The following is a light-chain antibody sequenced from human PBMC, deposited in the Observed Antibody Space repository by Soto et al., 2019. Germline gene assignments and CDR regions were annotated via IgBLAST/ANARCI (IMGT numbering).Light chain of an antibody. CDR2: EDN. V-gene: IGLV6-57*03. CDR1: SGSIASNY. J-gene: IGLJ2*01. Sequence: NFMLTQPHSVSESPGKTVTISCTRSSGSIASNYVQWYQQRPGSAPTTVIYEDNQRPSGVPDRFSGSIDSSSNSASLTISGLKTEDEADDYCQSYDSSNVVFGGWTKVTVL. CDR3: QSYDSSNVV.